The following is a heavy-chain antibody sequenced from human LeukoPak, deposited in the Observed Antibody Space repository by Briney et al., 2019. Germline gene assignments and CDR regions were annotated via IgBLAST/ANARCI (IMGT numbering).Heavy chain of an antibody. Sequence: GGSLRLSCAASGFTFSSYAMHWVRQAPGKGLEWMIVISYDGTNTYYAESVKGRFTISRDNSKNTLYLEMNSLRAEDTAVYYCTRGDSYDSSGYFRAAFDIWGQGTMVTVSS. CDR1: GFTFSSYA. D-gene: IGHD3-22*01. CDR2: ISYDGTNT. V-gene: IGHV3-30-3*01. CDR3: TRGDSYDSSGYFRAAFDI. J-gene: IGHJ3*02.